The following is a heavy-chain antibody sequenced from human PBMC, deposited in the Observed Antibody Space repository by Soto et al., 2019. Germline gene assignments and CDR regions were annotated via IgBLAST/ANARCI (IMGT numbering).Heavy chain of an antibody. J-gene: IGHJ5*02. CDR3: ARDSYDSSGYYGSWP. D-gene: IGHD3-22*01. CDR2: IYYSGST. CDR1: GGSISSGGYY. V-gene: IGHV4-31*03. Sequence: SETLSLTCTVSGGSISSGGYYWSWIRQHPGKGLEWIGYIYYSGSTYYNPSLKSRVTISVDTSKNQFSLKLSSVTAADTAVYYCARDSYDSSGYYGSWPWSQGTLVTVSS.